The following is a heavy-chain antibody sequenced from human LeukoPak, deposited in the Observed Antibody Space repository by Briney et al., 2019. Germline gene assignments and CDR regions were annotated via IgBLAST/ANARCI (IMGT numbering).Heavy chain of an antibody. CDR2: INSDGSEG. D-gene: IGHD6-6*01. CDR3: ARSSYSSSSSV. V-gene: IGHV3-7*03. Sequence: GGSLRLSCAVSGFTFSGFWMSWSRQAPGKGLEWVASINSDGSEGYYADVVKGRFTISRDNARNSLYPQINSLRAEDTAVYYCARSSYSSSSSVWGQGTMVTVSS. J-gene: IGHJ3*01. CDR1: GFTFSGFW.